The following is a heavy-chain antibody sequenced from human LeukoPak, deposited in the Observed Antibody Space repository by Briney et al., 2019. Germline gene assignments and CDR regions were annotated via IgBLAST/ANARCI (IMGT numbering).Heavy chain of an antibody. CDR1: GYAFTSYG. J-gene: IGHJ4*02. V-gene: IGHV1-18*01. CDR3: ARDFYSGSYYDY. CDR2: ISAYNGNT. Sequence: ASVKVSCNASGYAFTSYGISWVRQAPGQGLEWMGWISAYNGNTNYAQKFQGRVTMATDTSTSTAYMELRSLRSDDTAVYYCARDFYSGSYYDYWGQGTLVTVSS. D-gene: IGHD1-26*01.